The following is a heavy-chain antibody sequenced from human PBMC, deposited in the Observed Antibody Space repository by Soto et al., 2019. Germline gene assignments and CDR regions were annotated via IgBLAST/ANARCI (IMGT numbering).Heavy chain of an antibody. CDR1: GGSISSYY. V-gene: IGHV4-59*08. J-gene: IGHJ6*02. CDR2: VHHSWGS. D-gene: IGHD3-10*01. CDR3: ARQGFGPLHGLVDV. Sequence: GGSISSYYWSWFRQSPGKRMEWIGYVHHSWGSSYNPSLQSRVAISLDTSKSQFSLKVTSVTATDTAVYYCARQGFGPLHGLVDVWGQGTTVTVSS.